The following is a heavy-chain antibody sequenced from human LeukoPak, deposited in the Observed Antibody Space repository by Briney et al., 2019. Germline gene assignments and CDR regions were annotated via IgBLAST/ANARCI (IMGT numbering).Heavy chain of an antibody. Sequence: GGSLRLSCAVSGFTFSDYYMSWIRQAPGKGLEWVSYISSGGSTIYYADSVKGRFTTSRDNAKNSLYLQMNSLRAEDTAVYYCASLGRGWDTFDYWGQGTLVTVSS. V-gene: IGHV3-11*04. CDR2: ISSGGSTI. CDR1: GFTFSDYY. J-gene: IGHJ4*02. CDR3: ASLGRGWDTFDY. D-gene: IGHD6-19*01.